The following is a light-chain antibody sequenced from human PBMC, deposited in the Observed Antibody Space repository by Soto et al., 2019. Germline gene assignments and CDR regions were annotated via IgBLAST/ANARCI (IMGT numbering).Light chain of an antibody. CDR3: ATWDDSLNGYV. CDR2: TNN. V-gene: IGLV1-44*01. J-gene: IGLJ1*01. CDR1: GPNIGSNA. Sequence: QSVLTQPPSASGTPGQRITISCSGSGPNIGSNAVTWYHQLPRTAPKLLIYTNNQRPSGVPDRFSGSKSGTSASLAISGLQSGDEADYYCATWDDSLNGYVFGTGTKVTVL.